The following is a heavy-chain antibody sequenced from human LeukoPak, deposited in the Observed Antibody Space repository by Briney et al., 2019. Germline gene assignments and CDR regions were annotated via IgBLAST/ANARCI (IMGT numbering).Heavy chain of an antibody. J-gene: IGHJ4*02. V-gene: IGHV4-59*01. D-gene: IGHD3-10*01. CDR2: IYYRGST. CDR3: ARDSPLYGSGSYYN. CDR1: GGSLSSYY. Sequence: SETLSLTCTESGGSLSSYYWSWIRQPPGEGLEWIGYIYYRGSTNYNPSLKSRVTISVDTSKNQYYLKLSSVTAADTAVYYCARDSPLYGSGSYYNWGQGTLVTVSS.